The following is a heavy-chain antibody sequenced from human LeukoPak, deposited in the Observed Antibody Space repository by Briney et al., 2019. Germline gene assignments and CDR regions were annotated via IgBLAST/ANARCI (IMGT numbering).Heavy chain of an antibody. V-gene: IGHV3-23*01. CDR2: ISGGGGNT. D-gene: IGHD1-26*01. J-gene: IGHJ3*02. CDR3: GKNRYSGSLSPFDI. CDR1: KFAFSSYA. Sequence: GGSLRLSCAASKFAFSSYAMRWVRQAPGKGLEWVSAISGGGGNTYYADSVKGRFTISRDNSKNTQYLQMNSLRAEDTAVYYCGKNRYSGSLSPFDIWGQGTMVTVSS.